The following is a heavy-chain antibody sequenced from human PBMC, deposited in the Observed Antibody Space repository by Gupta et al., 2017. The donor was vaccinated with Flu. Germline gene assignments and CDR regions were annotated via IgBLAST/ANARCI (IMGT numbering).Heavy chain of an antibody. J-gene: IGHJ4*02. Sequence: QLQLQESGPGLVKPSETLSLTCTVSGGSISSSSYYWGWIRQPPGKGLEWIGSIYYSGSTYYNPSLKSRVTISVDTSKNQFSLKLSSVTAADTAVHYCARRLKLQLCFDYWGQGTLVTVSS. CDR1: GGSISSSSYY. V-gene: IGHV4-39*01. CDR3: ARRLKLQLCFDY. D-gene: IGHD6-13*01. CDR2: IYYSGST.